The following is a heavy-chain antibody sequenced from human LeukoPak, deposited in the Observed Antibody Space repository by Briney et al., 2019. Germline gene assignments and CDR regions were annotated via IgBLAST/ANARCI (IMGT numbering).Heavy chain of an antibody. CDR3: AKTVIVATISGFDC. CDR2: ISGSGDST. D-gene: IGHD5-12*01. Sequence: GGSLRLSCAASGFTVTDAWMNWVRQAPGKGLEWVSAISGSGDSTYYADSVKGRFTMSRDNSKNTLYLQMNILRAEDTALYYCAKTVIVATISGFDCWGQGALVTVSS. V-gene: IGHV3-23*01. CDR1: GFTVTDAW. J-gene: IGHJ4*02.